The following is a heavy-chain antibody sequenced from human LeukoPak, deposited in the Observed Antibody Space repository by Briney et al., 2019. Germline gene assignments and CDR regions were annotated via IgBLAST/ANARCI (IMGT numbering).Heavy chain of an antibody. D-gene: IGHD3-22*01. CDR1: GGSISSYY. V-gene: IGHV4-4*07. CDR3: ARDEPYYYDSSGYYTYYFDY. Sequence: PSETLSLTCTVSGGSISSYYWSWIRQPAGKGLEWIGRIYTSGSTNYNPSLKSRVTISVDKSKNQFSLKLSSVTAADTAVYYCARDEPYYYDSSGYYTYYFDYWGQGTLVTDSS. CDR2: IYTSGST. J-gene: IGHJ4*02.